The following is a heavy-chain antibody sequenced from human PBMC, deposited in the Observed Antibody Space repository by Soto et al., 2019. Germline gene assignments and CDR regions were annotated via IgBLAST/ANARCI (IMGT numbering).Heavy chain of an antibody. CDR3: ARESRSLYCSGGSCQVDY. CDR1: GYAFTSYD. J-gene: IGHJ4*02. D-gene: IGHD2-15*01. V-gene: IGHV1-2*04. Sequence: DSVKVSCKASGYAFTSYDINWVRQAPGQGLEWMGWINPNSGGTNYAQKFQGWVTMTRDTSISTAYMELSRLRSDDTAVYYCARESRSLYCSGGSCQVDYWGQGTLVTVSS. CDR2: INPNSGGT.